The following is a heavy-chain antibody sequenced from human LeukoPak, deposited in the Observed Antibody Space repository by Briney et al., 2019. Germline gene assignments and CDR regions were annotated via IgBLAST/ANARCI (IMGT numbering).Heavy chain of an antibody. D-gene: IGHD5-12*01. CDR2: VSPNGETA. CDR1: GFIFRNYG. Sequence: GGSLRLSCAASGFIFRNYGMNWVRQPPGRGLEWVSGVSPNGETAYYADSVKGRFTISRDNSKNTLYLQMNSLRAEDTAVYYCAKALSGYDFLSFDPWGQGTLVTVSS. V-gene: IGHV3-23*01. CDR3: AKALSGYDFLSFDP. J-gene: IGHJ5*02.